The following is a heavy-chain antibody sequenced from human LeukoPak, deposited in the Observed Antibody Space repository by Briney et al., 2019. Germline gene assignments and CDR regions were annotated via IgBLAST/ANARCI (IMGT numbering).Heavy chain of an antibody. CDR2: MNPSSGNT. CDR3: ARELRELLYYYYMDV. D-gene: IGHD1-7*01. Sequence: ASVKVSCKASGYTFTSYDINWVRQATGQGLEWMGWMNPSSGNTGYAQKFQGRVTMTRNTSISTAYMELSSLRSEDTAVYYCARELRELLYYYYMDVWGKGTTVTVSS. V-gene: IGHV1-8*01. CDR1: GYTFTSYD. J-gene: IGHJ6*03.